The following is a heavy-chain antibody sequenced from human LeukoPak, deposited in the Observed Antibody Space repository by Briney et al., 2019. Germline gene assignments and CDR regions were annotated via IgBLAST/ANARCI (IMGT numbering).Heavy chain of an antibody. CDR2: IRYDGSIK. CDR3: AKAEHYYYGSGSYRFDY. J-gene: IGHJ4*02. Sequence: GGSLRLSCAASGFTFSSYGMHWVRQAPGKGLEWVAFIRYDGSIKYYADSVKGRFTISRDNSKNTLYLQMNSLRAEDTAVYYCAKAEHYYYGSGSYRFDYWGQGTLVTVSS. V-gene: IGHV3-30*02. CDR1: GFTFSSYG. D-gene: IGHD3-10*01.